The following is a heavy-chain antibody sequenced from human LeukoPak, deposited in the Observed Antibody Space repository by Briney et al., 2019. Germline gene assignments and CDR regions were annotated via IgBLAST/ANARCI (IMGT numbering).Heavy chain of an antibody. J-gene: IGHJ4*02. D-gene: IGHD1-26*01. CDR2: IGVAANT. Sequence: GGSLRFSCAASGFTFSSYAMSWVRQATGKGLEWVSAIGVAANTFYSGSVKGRFTISRENAKNSLYLLMSSLRAEDTAMYYCARQNTPHGNFDYWGQGTLVTVSS. CDR1: GFTFSSYA. V-gene: IGHV3-13*01. CDR3: ARQNTPHGNFDY.